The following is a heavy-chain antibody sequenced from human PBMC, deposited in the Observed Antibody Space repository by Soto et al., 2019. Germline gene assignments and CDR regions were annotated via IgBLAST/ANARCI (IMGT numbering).Heavy chain of an antibody. Sequence: GGSLRLSCAASGFTFSSYARHWVRQAPGKGLEWVAVISYDGSNKYYADSVKGRFTISRDNSKNTLYLQMNSLRAEDTAVYYCARVDTMIVVVTFFDYWGQGTLVTVSS. V-gene: IGHV3-30-3*01. CDR3: ARVDTMIVVVTFFDY. D-gene: IGHD3-22*01. CDR1: GFTFSSYA. CDR2: ISYDGSNK. J-gene: IGHJ4*02.